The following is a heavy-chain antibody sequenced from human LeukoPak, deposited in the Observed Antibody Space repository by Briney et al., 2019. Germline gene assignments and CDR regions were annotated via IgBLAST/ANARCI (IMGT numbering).Heavy chain of an antibody. J-gene: IGHJ4*02. CDR2: INHSGST. Sequence: SETLSLTCAVYGGSFSGYYWSWIRQPPGKGLEWIGEINHSGSTNYNPSLKSRVTISVDTSKNQFSLKLSSVTAADTAVYYCARPHRDYWGQGTLVTVSS. V-gene: IGHV4-34*01. CDR1: GGSFSGYY. CDR3: ARPHRDY.